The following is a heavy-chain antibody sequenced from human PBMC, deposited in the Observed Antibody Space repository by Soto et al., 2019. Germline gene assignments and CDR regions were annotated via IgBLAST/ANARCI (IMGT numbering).Heavy chain of an antibody. CDR1: GFIFRNYA. V-gene: IGHV3-30-3*01. Sequence: PGGSLRLSCAASGFIFRNYAMHWVRQAPGKGLEWVAVMSYDGSKEYYTDSVKGRLTISRANPQNTLYLQMNSLRAEDTALYYCARENYGTLYFDYWGQGTLVTVSS. CDR2: MSYDGSKE. CDR3: ARENYGTLYFDY. J-gene: IGHJ4*02. D-gene: IGHD1-1*01.